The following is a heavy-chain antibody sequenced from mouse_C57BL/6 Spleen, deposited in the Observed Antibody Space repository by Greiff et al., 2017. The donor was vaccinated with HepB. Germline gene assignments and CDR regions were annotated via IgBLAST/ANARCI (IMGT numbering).Heavy chain of an antibody. V-gene: IGHV5-9*01. CDR3: ARHLSFYWYFDV. CDR1: GFTFSSYT. Sequence: DVKLVESGGGLVKPGGSLKLSCAASGFTFSSYTMSWVRQTPEKRLEWVATISGGGGNTNYPDSVKGRFTISRDNAKNTLYLQMSSPRSEDTALYYCARHLSFYWYFDVWGTGTTVTVSS. CDR2: ISGGGGNT. J-gene: IGHJ1*03.